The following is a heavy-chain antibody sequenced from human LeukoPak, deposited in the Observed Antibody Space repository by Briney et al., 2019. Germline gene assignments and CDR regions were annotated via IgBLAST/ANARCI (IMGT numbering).Heavy chain of an antibody. CDR2: IYHSGST. D-gene: IGHD4-23*01. CDR1: GDSISTYY. J-gene: IGHJ2*01. V-gene: IGHV4-59*12. Sequence: SETLSLTCTVSGDSISTYYWNWIRQPPGKGLEWIGYIYHSGSTNYNPSLKSRVTISVDTSKNQFSLKLSSVTAADTAVYYCARVRGGKTYWYFDLWGRGTLVTVFS. CDR3: ARVRGGKTYWYFDL.